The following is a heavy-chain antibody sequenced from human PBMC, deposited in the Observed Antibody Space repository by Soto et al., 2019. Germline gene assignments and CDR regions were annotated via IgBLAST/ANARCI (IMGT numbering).Heavy chain of an antibody. Sequence: QVQLVQSGAEVKKPGASVKVSCKASGYTFTSYDLNWVRQATGQGLEWMGWMNPTSGNTGYAQKVQGRVTMTRTTSISTAYMELSSLSSEDTAVYYCATSMTPVTTGSLPWGQGALVTVSS. D-gene: IGHD4-17*01. CDR3: ATSMTPVTTGSLP. CDR1: GYTFTSYD. V-gene: IGHV1-8*01. J-gene: IGHJ4*02. CDR2: MNPTSGNT.